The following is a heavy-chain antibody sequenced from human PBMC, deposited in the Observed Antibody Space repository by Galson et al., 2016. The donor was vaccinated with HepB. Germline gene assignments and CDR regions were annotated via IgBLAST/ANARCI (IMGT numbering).Heavy chain of an antibody. CDR3: ARATWLDPYYYGLDL. J-gene: IGHJ6*02. V-gene: IGHV3-7*01. Sequence: SLRLSCAASGFTFSDFWMIWVRQAPGKGLEWVANIKPDGRETNYVDSVKGRFTISRANAKSSLSLQMHSLRGDDTAVYYCARATWLDPYYYGLDLWGRGTTVTVSS. CDR2: IKPDGRET. D-gene: IGHD3-10*01. CDR1: GFTFSDFW.